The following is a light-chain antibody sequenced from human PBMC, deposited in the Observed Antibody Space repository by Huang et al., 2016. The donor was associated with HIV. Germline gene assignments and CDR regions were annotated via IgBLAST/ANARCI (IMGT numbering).Light chain of an antibody. V-gene: IGKV3-15*01. CDR2: CAS. J-gene: IGKJ1*01. CDR3: QQYNDWPRT. Sequence: EIVMTQSPATLSVSPGERATRSCRASQSVNSNLSWYQQKPGQTPRLLIYCASTRATGLPARFSGSGSGTEFTLTISSLQSEDFAVYYCQQYNDWPRTFGQGTKVEIK. CDR1: QSVNSN.